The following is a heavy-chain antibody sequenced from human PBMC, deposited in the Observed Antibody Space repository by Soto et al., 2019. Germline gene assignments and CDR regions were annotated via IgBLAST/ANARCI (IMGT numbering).Heavy chain of an antibody. D-gene: IGHD3-22*01. CDR1: GVTMRYGGDS. Sequence: PSEPLSLTCSVSGVTMRYGGDSWSWIRQSPGKGLEWLVYISHVETTYYTPSSKSRLSLPIERPRNPVSLRLSSMTAADKAVYYCARGAGYYSFDFWGQGLELTVS. CDR2: ISHVETT. V-gene: IGHV4-30-2*06. J-gene: IGHJ4*02. CDR3: ARGAGYYSFDF.